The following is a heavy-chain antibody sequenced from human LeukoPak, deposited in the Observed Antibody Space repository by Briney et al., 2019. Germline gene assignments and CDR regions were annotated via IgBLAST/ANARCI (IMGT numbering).Heavy chain of an antibody. Sequence: PSETLSLTCAVYGGSFSGYYWSWIRQPPGKGLEWIGEINHSGSTNYNPSLKSRVTISVDTSKNQLSLKLSSVTAADTAVYYCARQLYYYDSSGYYWFDYWGQGTLVTVSS. CDR2: INHSGST. D-gene: IGHD3-22*01. J-gene: IGHJ4*02. V-gene: IGHV4-34*01. CDR1: GGSFSGYY. CDR3: ARQLYYYDSSGYYWFDY.